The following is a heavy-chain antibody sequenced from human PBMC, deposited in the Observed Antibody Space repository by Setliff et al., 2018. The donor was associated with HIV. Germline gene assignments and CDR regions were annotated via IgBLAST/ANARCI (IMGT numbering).Heavy chain of an antibody. CDR1: YSISSGYY. CDR2: IKQDGSEK. D-gene: IGHD5-12*01. CDR3: ARGTGYSGYDSSEAFDI. J-gene: IGHJ3*02. V-gene: IGHV3-7*01. Sequence: ETLSLTCTVAAYSISSGYYWAWVRQAPGKGREWVANIKQDGSEKYYVDSVKGRFTVSRDNAKNSLYLQMNSLRADDTAVYYCARGTGYSGYDSSEAFDIWGQGTMVTVSS.